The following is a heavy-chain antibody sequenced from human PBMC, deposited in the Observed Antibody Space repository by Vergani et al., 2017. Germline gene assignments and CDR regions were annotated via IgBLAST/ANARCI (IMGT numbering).Heavy chain of an antibody. Sequence: QVQLVQSGAEVKKPGSSVKVSCKASGGTFSSYAISWVRQAPGQGLEWMGRIIPIFGTANYAQKFQGRVTITADDSTSTAYMELSSLRSEDTAVYYCARGLDIVVVPAAIRGYYYGMDVWGQGTTVTVSS. CDR1: GGTFSSYA. CDR3: ARGLDIVVVPAAIRGYYYGMDV. CDR2: IIPIFGTA. V-gene: IGHV1-69*18. J-gene: IGHJ6*02. D-gene: IGHD2-2*02.